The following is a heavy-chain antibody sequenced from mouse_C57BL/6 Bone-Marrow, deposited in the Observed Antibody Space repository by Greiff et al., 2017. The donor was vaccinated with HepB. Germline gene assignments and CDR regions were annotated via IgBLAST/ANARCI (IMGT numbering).Heavy chain of an antibody. CDR2: LSSGSSTI. V-gene: IGHV5-17*01. Sequence: EVHLVESGGGLVKPGGSLKLSCAASGFTFSDYGMHWVRQAPEKGLEWVAYLSSGSSTIYYADTVKGRFTISRDNAKNTLFLQMTSLRSEDTAMYYCARHGNGDWYFDVWGTGTTVTVSS. J-gene: IGHJ1*03. CDR3: ARHGNGDWYFDV. CDR1: GFTFSDYG.